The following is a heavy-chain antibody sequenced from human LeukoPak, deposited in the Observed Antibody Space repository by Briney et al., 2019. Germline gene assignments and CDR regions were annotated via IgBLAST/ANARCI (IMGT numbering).Heavy chain of an antibody. V-gene: IGHV3-7*01. CDR1: GFTFSSYW. CDR2: IRQDGSEK. D-gene: IGHD3-16*02. J-gene: IGHJ4*02. Sequence: GGSLRLSCAASGFTFSSYWMSWVRQAPGKGLEWVANIRQDGSEKYYVDSVKGRFTITRDNAKNSLYLQMISLRAEDTAVYYCARVGGRYSPLGYWGQGTLVTVSS. CDR3: ARVGGRYSPLGY.